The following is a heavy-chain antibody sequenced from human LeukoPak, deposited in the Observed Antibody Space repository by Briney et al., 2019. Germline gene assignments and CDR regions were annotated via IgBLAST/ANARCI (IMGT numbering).Heavy chain of an antibody. Sequence: GGSLRLSCAASGFTFSAYNMNWVRQAPGKGLEWVSFISGSGTTVYYTDSVRGRFTISRDNGRNSLYLQMNSLRAEDTALYYCTRRRGDGYVADWGQGILVTVSS. J-gene: IGHJ4*02. CDR3: TRRRGDGYVAD. CDR1: GFTFSAYN. V-gene: IGHV3-48*01. CDR2: ISGSGTTV. D-gene: IGHD5-24*01.